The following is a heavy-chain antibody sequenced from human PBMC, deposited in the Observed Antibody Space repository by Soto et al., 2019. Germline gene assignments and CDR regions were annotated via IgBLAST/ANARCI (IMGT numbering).Heavy chain of an antibody. CDR2: ISYDGSNK. CDR3: AKVLTTLRYGSGNGWFDP. D-gene: IGHD3-10*01. J-gene: IGHJ5*02. V-gene: IGHV3-30*18. CDR1: GFTFSSYG. Sequence: GGSLRLSCAASGFTFSSYGMHWVRQAPGNGLEWVAVISYDGSNKYYADSVKGRFTISRDNSKNTLYLQMNSLRAEDTAVYYCAKVLTTLRYGSGNGWFDPWGQGTLVTVSS.